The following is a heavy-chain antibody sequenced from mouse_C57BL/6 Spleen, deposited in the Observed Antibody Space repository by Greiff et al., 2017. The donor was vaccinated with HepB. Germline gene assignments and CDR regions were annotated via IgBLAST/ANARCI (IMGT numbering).Heavy chain of an antibody. CDR3: ARGGYYFDY. V-gene: IGHV5-15*01. Sequence: EVKLMESGGGLVQPGGSLKLSCAASGFTFSDYGMAWVRQAPRKGPEWVAFISNLAYSIYYADTVTGRFTISRENAKNTLYLEMSSLRSEDTAMYYCARGGYYFDYWGQGTTLTVSS. CDR1: GFTFSDYG. J-gene: IGHJ2*01. CDR2: ISNLAYSI.